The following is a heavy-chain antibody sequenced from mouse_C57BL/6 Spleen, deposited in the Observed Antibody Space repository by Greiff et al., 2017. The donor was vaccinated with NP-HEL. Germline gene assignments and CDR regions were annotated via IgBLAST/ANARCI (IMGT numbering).Heavy chain of an antibody. CDR2: IDPNSGGT. J-gene: IGHJ4*01. V-gene: IGHV1-72*01. CDR1: GYTFTSYW. D-gene: IGHD4-1*02. CDR3: SRSNCNPYYYAMDY. Sequence: QVQLQQPGAELVKPGASVKLSCKASGYTFTSYWMHWVKQRPGRGLEWIGRIDPNSGGTKYNEKFKSKATLTVDKPSSTAYMQLSSLTSDDSAVYYCSRSNCNPYYYAMDYWGQGTSVTVSS.